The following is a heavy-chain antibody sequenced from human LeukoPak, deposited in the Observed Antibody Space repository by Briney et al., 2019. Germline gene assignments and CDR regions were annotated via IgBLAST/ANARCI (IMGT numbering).Heavy chain of an antibody. D-gene: IGHD6-13*01. Sequence: PGGSLRLSCAASGVTFSSYSMNWVRQAPGKGLEWVSSISSSSSYIYYADSVKGRFTISTDNAKNSLYLQMNSLRAGDAAVYYCAREIIAAAPDAFDIWGQETMVTVFS. CDR2: ISSSSSYI. V-gene: IGHV3-21*01. CDR3: AREIIAAAPDAFDI. J-gene: IGHJ3*02. CDR1: GVTFSSYS.